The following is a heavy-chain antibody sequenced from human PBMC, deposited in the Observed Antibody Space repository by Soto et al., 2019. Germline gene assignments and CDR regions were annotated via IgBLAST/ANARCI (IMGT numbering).Heavy chain of an antibody. Sequence: QVQLVQSGAEVKKPGASVKVSCKASGYTFTSYDISWVRQAPGQGLEWMGWISTSNGNTNYAQKLQGRVTMTTDTSPRTATMEPVSLGPDDAAVYVCARDRNWVDPSGQGTRVTVS. V-gene: IGHV1-18*01. CDR2: ISTSNGNT. CDR1: GYTFTSYD. CDR3: ARDRNWVDP. J-gene: IGHJ5*02.